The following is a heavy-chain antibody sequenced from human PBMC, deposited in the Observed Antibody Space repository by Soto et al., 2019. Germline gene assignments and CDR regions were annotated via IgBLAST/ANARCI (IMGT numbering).Heavy chain of an antibody. V-gene: IGHV1-18*01. Sequence: QVQLVQSGAEVKKPGASVKVSCKASGYTFTSYGISWVRQAPGQGLEWMGWISAYNGNTNYAQKLQGRVTMTTDTSPSTAYMELRSLRSDDTAVYYCARDQVTFCSSTSCYGDFDYWGQGTLVTVSS. CDR2: ISAYNGNT. CDR1: GYTFTSYG. D-gene: IGHD2-2*01. J-gene: IGHJ4*02. CDR3: ARDQVTFCSSTSCYGDFDY.